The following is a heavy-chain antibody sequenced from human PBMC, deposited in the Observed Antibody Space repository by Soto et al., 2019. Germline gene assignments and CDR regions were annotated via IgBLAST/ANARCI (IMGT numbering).Heavy chain of an antibody. D-gene: IGHD2-15*01. CDR3: ARGQEVGAHFFDS. J-gene: IGHJ4*02. Sequence: GGSLRLSCEASGFTFSGFDMHWVRQPTGKGLEWVSTIGTAGDTYYAVSVKGRFTISRDNAKNSLSLQMNSLRAGDTAVYFCARGQEVGAHFFDSWGQGAQVTVSS. CDR2: IGTAGDT. V-gene: IGHV3-13*01. CDR1: GFTFSGFD.